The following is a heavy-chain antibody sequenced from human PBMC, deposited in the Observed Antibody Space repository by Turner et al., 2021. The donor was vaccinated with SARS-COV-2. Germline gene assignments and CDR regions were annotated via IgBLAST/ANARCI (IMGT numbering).Heavy chain of an antibody. J-gene: IGHJ4*02. V-gene: IGHV1-69*10. CDR1: GGTFSSYR. D-gene: IGHD4-17*01. CDR3: AGGGLRGPPRY. Sequence: VQLVQSGAEVQKPGSSVRVSCKAPGGTFSSYRISWVRQAPGQGLEWMGGIIPTLEMANYAQKFQGRVTITADKSTSTAYMELSSLRSEDTAVYYCAGGGLRGPPRYWGQGTLVTVSS. CDR2: IIPTLEMA.